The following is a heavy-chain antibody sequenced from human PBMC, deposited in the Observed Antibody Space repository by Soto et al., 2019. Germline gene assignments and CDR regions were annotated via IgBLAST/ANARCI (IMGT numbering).Heavy chain of an antibody. CDR2: ISAFNGYT. CDR3: ARGRGVVIPAGTPDAFDV. Sequence: ASVMVSCKASCYIFNKYGFNWVRQAPGQGLEWMGRISAFNGYTNFAQKFQGRVTLTTDTSTNTAYMELSSLRSDDTAIYYCARGRGVVIPAGTPDAFDVWGQGTMVTVSS. D-gene: IGHD2-21*01. J-gene: IGHJ3*01. CDR1: CYIFNKYG. V-gene: IGHV1-18*01.